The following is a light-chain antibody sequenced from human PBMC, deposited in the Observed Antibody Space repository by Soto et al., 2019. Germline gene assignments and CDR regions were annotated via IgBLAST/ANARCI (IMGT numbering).Light chain of an antibody. CDR3: SSYAGSNKSV. CDR2: EVT. CDR1: SXDVGGYNY. J-gene: IGLJ1*01. V-gene: IGLV2-8*01. Sequence: QSALTQPPSASGSPGQSVTIYCTGTSXDVGGYNYVSWYQQHPGKAPKLMISEVTKRPSGVPDRFSGSKSGNTASLTVSGLQAEDEADYYCSSYAGSNKSVFGTGTKV.